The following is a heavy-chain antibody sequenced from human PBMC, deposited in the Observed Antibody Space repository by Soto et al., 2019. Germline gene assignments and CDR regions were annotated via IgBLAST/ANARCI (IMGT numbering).Heavy chain of an antibody. J-gene: IGHJ4*02. CDR2: INPSSGGT. CDR1: GYTFTGYY. CDR3: ARGQAYSTYIDY. V-gene: IGHV1-2*02. Sequence: ASVKVSCKASGYTFTGYYMHWVRQAPGQGLEWMGWINPSSGGTNYAQKFQGRVTMTRDTSISTAYMELSRLRSDDTAVYYCARGQAYSTYIDYWGQGTLVTVSS. D-gene: IGHD6-13*01.